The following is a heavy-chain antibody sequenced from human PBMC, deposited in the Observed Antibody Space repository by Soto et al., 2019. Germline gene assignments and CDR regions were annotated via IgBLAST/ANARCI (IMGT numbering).Heavy chain of an antibody. Sequence: EVQLLESGGGLVQPGGSLRLSCAASGFTFSSYAMSWVSQAPGKGLEWVSAISGSGSSTYYADSVKGRFTISRDNSKNTLYLQMNSLRADDTAVYYCAKTPGGAYYYGMDVWGQGTTVTVSS. V-gene: IGHV3-23*01. CDR3: AKTPGGAYYYGMDV. J-gene: IGHJ6*02. CDR2: ISGSGSST. D-gene: IGHD2-15*01. CDR1: GFTFSSYA.